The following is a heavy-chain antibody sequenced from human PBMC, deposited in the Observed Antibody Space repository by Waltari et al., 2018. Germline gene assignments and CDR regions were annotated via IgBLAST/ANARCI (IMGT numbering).Heavy chain of an antibody. CDR1: GFTLSSYW. CDR2: IKKDGSEE. Sequence: EVQLVESGGGLVQPGESLRLSCAASGFTLSSYWMSWVRQAPGKGVEWVANIKKDGSEEYYVDSVRGRFTISRDNAKNSLYLQMNSLRPEDTAVYYCARDQWFAFDIWGQGTMVTVSS. V-gene: IGHV3-7*01. D-gene: IGHD3-22*01. J-gene: IGHJ3*02. CDR3: ARDQWFAFDI.